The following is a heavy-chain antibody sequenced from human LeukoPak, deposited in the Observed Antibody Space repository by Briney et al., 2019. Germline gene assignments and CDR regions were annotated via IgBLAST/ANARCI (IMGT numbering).Heavy chain of an antibody. D-gene: IGHD3-22*01. Sequence: GGPLRPSCAASGSTFSNAWMSWVGQAPGKGREWAGRIKSKTDGGTTDYAAPVKGRFTISRDDSKNTLYLQMNSLKTEDTAVYYCTTGTYYYDSSGYSFDYWGQGTLVTVSS. J-gene: IGHJ4*02. V-gene: IGHV3-15*01. CDR2: IKSKTDGGTT. CDR3: TTGTYYYDSSGYSFDY. CDR1: GSTFSNAW.